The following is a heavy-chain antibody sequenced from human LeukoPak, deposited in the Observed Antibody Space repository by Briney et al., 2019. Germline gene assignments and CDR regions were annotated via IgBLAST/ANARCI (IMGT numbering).Heavy chain of an antibody. J-gene: IGHJ4*02. CDR3: ARRGSWYDY. Sequence: ASVKVSRKTSGYTFSDFYIHWVRQAPGQGLEWMGWMNPNSGNTGYAQKFQGRVTMTTDTSTSTAYMELRSLRSDDTAVYYCARRGSWYDYWGQGTLVTVSS. CDR2: MNPNSGNT. V-gene: IGHV1-8*02. CDR1: GYTFSDFY. D-gene: IGHD6-13*01.